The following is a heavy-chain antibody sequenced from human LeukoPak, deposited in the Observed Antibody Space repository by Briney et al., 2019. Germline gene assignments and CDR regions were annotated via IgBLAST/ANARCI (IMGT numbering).Heavy chain of an antibody. CDR1: GFTFSSYW. CDR3: AKDKVVAMAGTRYYGMDV. J-gene: IGHJ6*02. CDR2: IKQDGSEK. V-gene: IGHV3-7*01. Sequence: PGGSLRLSCAASGFTFSSYWMSWVRQAPGKGLEWVANIKQDGSEKYYVDSVKGRFTISRDNAKNSLYLQMNSLRAEDTAVYYCAKDKVVAMAGTRYYGMDVWGQGTTVTVSS. D-gene: IGHD6-19*01.